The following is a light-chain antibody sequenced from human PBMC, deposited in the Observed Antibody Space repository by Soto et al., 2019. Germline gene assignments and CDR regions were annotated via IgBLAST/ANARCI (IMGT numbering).Light chain of an antibody. CDR1: QSVSSSY. J-gene: IGKJ5*01. CDR3: YQYGGALPST. Sequence: EIVLTQSPGTPSLAPGEGATLSCRALQSVSSSYLAWYQQQPGQAPRHLLFGASSRATGIPDRFSGSGSGTDFSITISRLVQAEDGVCYWYQYGGALPSTFGQGT. V-gene: IGKV3-20*01. CDR2: GAS.